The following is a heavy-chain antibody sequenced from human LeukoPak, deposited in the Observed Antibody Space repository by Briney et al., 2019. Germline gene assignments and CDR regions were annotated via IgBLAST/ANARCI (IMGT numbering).Heavy chain of an antibody. CDR3: ARDKDQYDSSGYSLRY. V-gene: IGHV3-21*01. CDR1: GFTFSSYS. Sequence: GGSLRLSCAASGFTFSSYSMNWVRQAPGKGLEWVSSISSSSSYIYYADSVKGRFTISRDNAKNSLYLQMNSLRAEDTAVYYCARDKDQYDSSGYSLRYWGQGTLVTVSS. D-gene: IGHD3-22*01. J-gene: IGHJ4*02. CDR2: ISSSSSYI.